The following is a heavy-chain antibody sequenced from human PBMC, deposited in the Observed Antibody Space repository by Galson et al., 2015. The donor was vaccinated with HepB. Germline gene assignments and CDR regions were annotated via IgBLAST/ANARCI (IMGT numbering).Heavy chain of an antibody. J-gene: IGHJ5*02. Sequence: SETLSLTCAVYGGSFSDYYWNWIRQPPGKGLEWIGEINHGGRANYNPSLKSRLTFSIDTSNSHFSLRLRSVSAADTAVYYCARRAPISMFGQTQGFSPWGQGTLVIVSS. CDR1: GGSFSDYY. D-gene: IGHD3-3*01. V-gene: IGHV4-34*01. CDR2: INHGGRA. CDR3: ARRAPISMFGQTQGFSP.